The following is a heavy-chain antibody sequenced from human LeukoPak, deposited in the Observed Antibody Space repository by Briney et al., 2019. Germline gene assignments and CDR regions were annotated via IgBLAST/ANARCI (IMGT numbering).Heavy chain of an antibody. J-gene: IGHJ4*02. CDR2: LSSSGSAF. CDR1: GFTFSNYA. V-gene: IGHV3-48*03. D-gene: IGHD3-3*01. Sequence: GGSLRLSCAASGFTFSNYAMSWVRQAPGKGLEWIAYLSSSGSAFSYADSVKGRFTIARDNAKNSVYLEMNSLRADDTAVYYCARSARLMKGVVEVTALDDWGQGTLVTVSS. CDR3: ARSARLMKGVVEVTALDD.